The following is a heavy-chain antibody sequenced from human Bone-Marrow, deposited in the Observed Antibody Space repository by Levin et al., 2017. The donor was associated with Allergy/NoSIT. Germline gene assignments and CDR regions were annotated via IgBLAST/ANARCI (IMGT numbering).Heavy chain of an antibody. J-gene: IGHJ4*02. CDR2: TYSGGKT. D-gene: IGHD2-8*02. V-gene: IGHV3-53*01. CDR3: ARAPSPGAN. Sequence: AGGSLRLSCAASGFTVINNYMSWVRQAPGKGLEGVAVTYSGGKTYYADSVKGRFTISRDNSNNTLYLQMNSLRAEDTAMYYCARAPSPGANWGQGTLVTVSS. CDR1: GFTVINNY.